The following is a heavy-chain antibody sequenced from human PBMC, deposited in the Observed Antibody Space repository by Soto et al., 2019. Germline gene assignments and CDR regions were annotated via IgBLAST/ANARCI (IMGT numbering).Heavy chain of an antibody. D-gene: IGHD1-26*01. CDR3: TSFMVGATPY. CDR2: IRSKANTYAT. J-gene: IGHJ4*02. V-gene: IGHV3-73*01. Sequence: GGSLRLSCAASGFTFSDSTMHWVRQASGKGLEWVGRIRSKANTYATAYAASVKGRFTISRDDSKNTAYLQMNSLKTEDTAVYYCTSFMVGATPYWGQGTLVTVSS. CDR1: GFTFSDST.